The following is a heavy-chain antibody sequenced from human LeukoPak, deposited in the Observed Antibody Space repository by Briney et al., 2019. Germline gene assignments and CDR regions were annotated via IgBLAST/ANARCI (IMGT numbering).Heavy chain of an antibody. CDR2: IYYSGSA. CDR1: GGSISSSSYY. D-gene: IGHD3-22*01. J-gene: IGHJ4*02. CDR3: ARLRYHDSSGPFDY. V-gene: IGHV4-39*01. Sequence: SETLSLTCTVSGGSISSSSYYWGWIRQPPGKGLEWIGSIYYSGSAYYNPSLKSRVTISVDASKNQFSLNLSSVTAADTAMYYCARLRYHDSSGPFDYWGQGTLVTVSS.